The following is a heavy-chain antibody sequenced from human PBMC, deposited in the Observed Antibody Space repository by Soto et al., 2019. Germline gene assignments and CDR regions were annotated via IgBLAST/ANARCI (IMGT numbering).Heavy chain of an antibody. CDR3: ARWPQPRYTADPYAVDV. V-gene: IGHV1-69*11. D-gene: IGHD3-16*02. CDR2: IAPSLDTT. J-gene: IGHJ6*02. CDR1: GGTFSSSG. Sequence: SVKVSCKASGGTFSSSGFSWVRQAPGQGLEWMGMIAPSLDTTNYAQKFQARVTITADEVTSTAYMELRSLRSEDTAVYYCARWPQPRYTADPYAVDVWGQGTRVTVSS.